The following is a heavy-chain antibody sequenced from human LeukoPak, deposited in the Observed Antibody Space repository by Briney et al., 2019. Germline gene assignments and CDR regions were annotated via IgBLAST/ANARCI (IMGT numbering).Heavy chain of an antibody. Sequence: PGGSLRLSCAASGFTVCNNFMSWVRQAPGKGLEWVSVIYSGGSTFYADSVQGRFTISRDNSKNTLYLQMNSLRAEDAAVYYCARVGGRASAPDPFDYWGQGTLVTVSS. V-gene: IGHV3-66*01. J-gene: IGHJ4*02. CDR2: IYSGGST. D-gene: IGHD1-26*01. CDR1: GFTVCNNF. CDR3: ARVGGRASAPDPFDY.